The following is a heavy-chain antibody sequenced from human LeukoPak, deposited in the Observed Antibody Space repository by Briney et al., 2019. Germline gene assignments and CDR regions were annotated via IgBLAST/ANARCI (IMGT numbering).Heavy chain of an antibody. J-gene: IGHJ3*02. CDR3: AKDHYASLIVVVVAADGDAFDI. CDR1: GFTFSSYG. D-gene: IGHD2-15*01. CDR2: ISGSGGST. V-gene: IGHV3-23*01. Sequence: GGSLRLSCAASGFTFSSYGMSWVRQAPGKGLEWVSAISGSGGSTYYADSVKGRFTISRDNSKNTLYLQMNSLRAEDTAVYYCAKDHYASLIVVVVAADGDAFDIWGQGTMVTVSS.